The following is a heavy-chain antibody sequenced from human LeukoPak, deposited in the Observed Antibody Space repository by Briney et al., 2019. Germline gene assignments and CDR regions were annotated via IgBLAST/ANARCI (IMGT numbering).Heavy chain of an antibody. J-gene: IGHJ6*03. Sequence: SETLSLTCAVYGGSFSGYYWSWIRQPPGKGLEWFGEIKHSGSTNYNPSLKSRVTISVDTSKNQFSLKLSSVTAADTAVYYCARGRSRYCSSTSCYTEDYYYYYMDVWGKRTTVTVSS. CDR3: ARGRSRYCSSTSCYTEDYYYYYMDV. V-gene: IGHV4-34*01. CDR1: GGSFSGYY. CDR2: IKHSGST. D-gene: IGHD2-2*02.